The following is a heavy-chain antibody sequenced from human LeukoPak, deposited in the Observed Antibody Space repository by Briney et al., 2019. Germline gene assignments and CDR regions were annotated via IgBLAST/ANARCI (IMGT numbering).Heavy chain of an antibody. D-gene: IGHD3-9*01. CDR2: IYYSGGT. CDR3: AGAYYDILTGSYYFDY. V-gene: IGHV4-59*08. J-gene: IGHJ4*02. Sequence: SETLSLTCTVSGGSISSYYWSWIRQPPGKGLEWIGYIYYSGGTNYNPSLKSRVAISVDASKNQFSLKLSSVTAADTAVYYCAGAYYDILTGSYYFDYWGQGTLVTVSS. CDR1: GGSISSYY.